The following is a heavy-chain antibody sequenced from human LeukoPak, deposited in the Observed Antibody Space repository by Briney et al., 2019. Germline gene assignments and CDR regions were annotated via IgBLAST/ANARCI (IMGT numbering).Heavy chain of an antibody. J-gene: IGHJ4*02. D-gene: IGHD3-10*01. Sequence: PGGSLRLSCAASGFTVSSNYMSWVRQAPGKGLEWVSVIYSGGSTYYADSVKGRFTISRDNSKNTLYLQMNSLRAEDTAVYYCAREGYYGSGSYSRELDYWGQGTLVTVSS. CDR2: IYSGGST. V-gene: IGHV3-53*01. CDR1: GFTVSSNY. CDR3: AREGYYGSGSYSRELDY.